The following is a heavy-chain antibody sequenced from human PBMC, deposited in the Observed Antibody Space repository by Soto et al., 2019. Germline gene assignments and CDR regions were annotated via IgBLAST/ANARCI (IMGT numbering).Heavy chain of an antibody. CDR1: GFTFSSYA. CDR2: ISGSGGST. CDR3: AKEGDGKPLYYYYYGMDV. D-gene: IGHD1-26*01. V-gene: IGHV3-23*01. Sequence: PGGSLRLSCAASGFTFSSYAMSWFRQAPGKGLEWVSAISGSGGSTYYADSVKGRFTISRDNSKNTLYLQMNSLRAEDTAVYYCAKEGDGKPLYYYYYGMDVWGQGTTVTVSS. J-gene: IGHJ6*02.